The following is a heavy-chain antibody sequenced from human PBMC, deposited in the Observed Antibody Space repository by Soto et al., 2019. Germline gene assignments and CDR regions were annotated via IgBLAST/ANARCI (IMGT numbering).Heavy chain of an antibody. Sequence: ASVKVSCKASGGTFSSYAISWVRQAPGQGLEWMGGIIPIFGTANYAQKFQGRVTITADKSTSTAYMELSSLRSEDTAVYYCARDRRYYGSGSYYNSLGYWGQGTLVTVSS. CDR1: GGTFSSYA. CDR2: IIPIFGTA. J-gene: IGHJ4*02. CDR3: ARDRRYYGSGSYYNSLGY. D-gene: IGHD3-10*01. V-gene: IGHV1-69*06.